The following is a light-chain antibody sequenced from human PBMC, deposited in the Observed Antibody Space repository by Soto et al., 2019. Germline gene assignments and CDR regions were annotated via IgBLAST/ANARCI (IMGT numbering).Light chain of an antibody. Sequence: QSALTQPASVSGSPGQSITISCTGTSSDVAGYNYVSWYQQHPGKAPKLMIYEVSNRPSGVSNRFSGSKSGNTASLTISGLQAEYEADYYCSSYTSSSTRIFGAGTKVTVL. V-gene: IGLV2-14*01. CDR3: SSYTSSSTRI. CDR1: SSDVAGYNY. J-gene: IGLJ1*01. CDR2: EVS.